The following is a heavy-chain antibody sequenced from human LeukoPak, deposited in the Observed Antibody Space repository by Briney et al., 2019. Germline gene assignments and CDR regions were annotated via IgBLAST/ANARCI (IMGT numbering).Heavy chain of an antibody. CDR2: INHSGST. CDR3: ARGAWWLDY. D-gene: IGHD2-8*02. V-gene: IGHV4-34*01. J-gene: IGHJ4*02. Sequence: PSETLSLTCAVYGGSFRGYYWSWIGQPPGKGLEWIGEINHSGSTNYNPSLKRRVTISVDTSKNQFSLKLSSVTAADTAVYYCARGAWWLDYWGQGTLVTVSS. CDR1: GGSFRGYY.